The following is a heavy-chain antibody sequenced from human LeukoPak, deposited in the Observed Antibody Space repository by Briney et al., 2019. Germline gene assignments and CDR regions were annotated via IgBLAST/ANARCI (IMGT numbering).Heavy chain of an antibody. J-gene: IGHJ4*02. Sequence: GGSLRLSCAASGFTFSNSAMHWVRQAPGKGLEWVAIISYDGSHKFCADSVKGRFTISRDNSKNTLYLQMNSLRAEDTAVYYCAKHIVVVPAAIHAVDYWGQGTLVTVSS. CDR2: ISYDGSHK. CDR3: AKHIVVVPAAIHAVDY. D-gene: IGHD2-2*01. CDR1: GFTFSNSA. V-gene: IGHV3-30*04.